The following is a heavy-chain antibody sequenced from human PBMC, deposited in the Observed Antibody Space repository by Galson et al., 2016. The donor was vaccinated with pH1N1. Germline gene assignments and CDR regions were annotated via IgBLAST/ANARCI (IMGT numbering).Heavy chain of an antibody. CDR2: VRNDGAKK. CDR1: GFNFRNYG. Sequence: SLRLSCAASGFNFRNYGMHWVRQAPGKGLDWVSFVRNDGAKKQYVDSVKGRFTISKDNYKNTLYLQMTSVRPEDTAVYYCATDGASWGSGESDHGVSDYWSQGTRVTVPS. D-gene: IGHD3-16*01. J-gene: IGHJ4*02. CDR3: ATDGASWGSGESDHGVSDY. V-gene: IGHV3-30*02.